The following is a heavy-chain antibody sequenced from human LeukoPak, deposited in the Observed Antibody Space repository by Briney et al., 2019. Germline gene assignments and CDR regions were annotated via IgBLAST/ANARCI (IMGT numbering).Heavy chain of an antibody. J-gene: IGHJ3*02. Sequence: SETLSLTCTVSGGSISSSNYYWGWIRQPPGKGLEWIGSIYYSGSTYYNPSLKSRVTISVDTSKNQFSLKLSSVTAADTAVYYCARHGGTTGIDAFDIWGQGTMVTVSS. CDR1: GGSISSSNYY. CDR2: IYYSGST. V-gene: IGHV4-39*01. CDR3: ARHGGTTGIDAFDI. D-gene: IGHD1-1*01.